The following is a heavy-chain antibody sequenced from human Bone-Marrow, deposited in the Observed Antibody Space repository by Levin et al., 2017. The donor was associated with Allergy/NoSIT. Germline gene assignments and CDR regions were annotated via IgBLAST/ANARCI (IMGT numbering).Heavy chain of an antibody. CDR1: GFTFTSYV. Sequence: GGSLRLSCAASGFTFTSYVMHWVRQAPGKGLEWLAVISHDGNHKYYADSVKGRFTISRDNSKNTLDMQMNSLRNEDTAVYYCARVRWGDGYNLPINYWGQGTLVTVSS. V-gene: IGHV3-30-3*01. J-gene: IGHJ4*02. D-gene: IGHD5-24*01. CDR2: ISHDGNHK. CDR3: ARVRWGDGYNLPINY.